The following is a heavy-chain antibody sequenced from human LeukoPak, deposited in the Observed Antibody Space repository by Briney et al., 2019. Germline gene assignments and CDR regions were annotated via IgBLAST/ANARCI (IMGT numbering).Heavy chain of an antibody. Sequence: GGSLRLSCAAAGFTFSNAWISWVRQAPGKGLEWVGRIKSKTDGGTTDYAAPVKGRFTISRDDSKNTLYLQMNSLKTEYTAVYYCTTATLYATEHWGQGTLVTVSS. CDR1: GFTFSNAW. J-gene: IGHJ1*01. CDR2: IKSKTDGGTT. D-gene: IGHD3-16*02. V-gene: IGHV3-15*01. CDR3: TTATLYATEH.